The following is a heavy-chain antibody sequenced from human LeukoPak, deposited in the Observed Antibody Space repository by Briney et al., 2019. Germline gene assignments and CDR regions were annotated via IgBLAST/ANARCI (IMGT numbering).Heavy chain of an antibody. CDR3: ASSYSSSWFEVYFDY. CDR2: IYPGDSDT. D-gene: IGHD6-13*01. J-gene: IGHJ4*02. CDR1: GYRFTSYW. Sequence: GESLKISCKGSGYRFTSYWIGWVRQMPGRGLEWMGIIYPGDSDTRYSPSFQGQVTISADKSISTAYLQWSSLKASDTAMYYCASSYSSSWFEVYFDYWGQGTLVTVSS. V-gene: IGHV5-51*01.